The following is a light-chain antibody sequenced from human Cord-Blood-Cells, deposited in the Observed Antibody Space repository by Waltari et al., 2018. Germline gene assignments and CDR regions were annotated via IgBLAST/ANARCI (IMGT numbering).Light chain of an antibody. V-gene: IGLV2-23*01. CDR1: SSDTRSYYL. CDR2: EAR. Sequence: QPALTQPAPVSGSPVPSITIPCTDTSSDTRSYYLAPWYRQHPGKASKSMIYEARERPAGVSNRFSGSKSGNTAFLPISGLQAEDEADYYCCTYPGSSTLVFGGGTQLTVL. J-gene: IGLJ3*02. CDR3: CTYPGSSTLV.